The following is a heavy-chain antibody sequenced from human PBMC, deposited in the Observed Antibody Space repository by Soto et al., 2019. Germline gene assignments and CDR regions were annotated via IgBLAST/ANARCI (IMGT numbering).Heavy chain of an antibody. CDR3: AREFWSGYYKDYYYMDV. D-gene: IGHD3-3*01. CDR2: ISSSSSTI. J-gene: IGHJ6*03. Sequence: EVQLVESGGGLVQPGGSLRLSCAASGFTFSFYTLNCVRQAPGKGLEWISSISSSSSTIYYADSVKGRFTISRDNAKNSLWLQMSSLRAEDTAAYYCAREFWSGYYKDYYYMDVWGKGTTVTVSS. V-gene: IGHV3-48*01. CDR1: GFTFSFYT.